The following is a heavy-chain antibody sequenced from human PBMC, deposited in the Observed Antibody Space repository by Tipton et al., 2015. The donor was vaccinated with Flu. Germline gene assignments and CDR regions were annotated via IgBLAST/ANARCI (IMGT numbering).Heavy chain of an antibody. D-gene: IGHD4-17*01. CDR3: ARDRVGDYSGFDP. J-gene: IGHJ5*02. CDR2: IYTSGST. CDR1: GGSVNSGNYY. V-gene: IGHV4-61*02. Sequence: LSLTCTVSGGSVNSGNYYWGWIRQPAGKGLEWIGRIYTSGSTNYNPSLKSRVTISVDTSKNQFSLKLSSVTAADTAVYYCARDRVGDYSGFDPWGQGTLVTVSS.